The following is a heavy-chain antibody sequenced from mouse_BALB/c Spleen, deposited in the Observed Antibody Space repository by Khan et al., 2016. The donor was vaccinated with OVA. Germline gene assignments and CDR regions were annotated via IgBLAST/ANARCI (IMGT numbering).Heavy chain of an antibody. V-gene: IGHV3-2*02. Sequence: EVQLQESGPGLVKPSQSLSLTCTVTGYSITTNYARDWIRQFPGNKLERMGYISYSGSTSYTPSLKSRISITRDTSKNHFFLQLNSLTTDDTATYCCARKNYYGYAVDYWGQGTSVTVSS. D-gene: IGHD1-1*01. CDR1: GYSITTNYA. J-gene: IGHJ4*01. CDR2: ISYSGST. CDR3: ARKNYYGYAVDY.